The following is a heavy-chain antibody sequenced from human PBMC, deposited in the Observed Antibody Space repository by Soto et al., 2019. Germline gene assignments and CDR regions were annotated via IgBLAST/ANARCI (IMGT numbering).Heavy chain of an antibody. Sequence: PGGSLRLSCAASGFTFSGSAMHWVRQASGKGLEWVGRIRSKVNSYATAYAASVKGRFTISRDDSKNTAYLQMNSLKTEDTAVYYCTRVPGSYSRYYYYGMDVWGQGTTVTVSS. CDR3: TRVPGSYSRYYYYGMDV. V-gene: IGHV3-73*01. CDR2: IRSKVNSYAT. CDR1: GFTFSGSA. D-gene: IGHD3-10*01. J-gene: IGHJ6*02.